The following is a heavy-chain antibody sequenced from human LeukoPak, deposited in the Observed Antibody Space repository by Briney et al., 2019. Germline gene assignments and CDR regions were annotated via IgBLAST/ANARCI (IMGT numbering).Heavy chain of an antibody. V-gene: IGHV3-30-3*01. D-gene: IGHD2-2*01. J-gene: IGHJ6*02. CDR1: GFTFSSYA. CDR2: ISYDGSNK. CDR3: ARVRGDIVVVPAGLYGMDV. Sequence: GGSLRLSCAASGFTFSSYAMDWVRQAPGKGLEWVAVISYDGSNKYYADSVKGRFTISRDNSKNTLYLQMNSLRAEDTAVYYCARVRGDIVVVPAGLYGMDVWGQGTTVTVSS.